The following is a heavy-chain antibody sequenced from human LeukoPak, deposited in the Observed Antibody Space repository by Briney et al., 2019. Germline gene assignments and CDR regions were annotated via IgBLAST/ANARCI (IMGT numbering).Heavy chain of an antibody. CDR2: ISSSSSYI. CDR1: GFTFSSYA. CDR3: ARDTPLRDYYYYGMDV. Sequence: GGSLRLSCAASGFTFSSYAMSWVRQAPGKGLEWVSSISSSSSYIYYADSVKGRFTISRDNAKNSLYLQMNSLRAEDTAVYYCARDTPLRDYYYYGMDVWGQGILVIVSS. V-gene: IGHV3-21*01. J-gene: IGHJ6*02.